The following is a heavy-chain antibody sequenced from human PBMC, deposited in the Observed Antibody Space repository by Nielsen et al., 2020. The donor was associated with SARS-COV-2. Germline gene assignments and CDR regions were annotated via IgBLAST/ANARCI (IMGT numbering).Heavy chain of an antibody. Sequence: SETLSLTCTVSDDSVRNGRYYWSWVRQPPGKGLEWIGYIYYSGATKYNPSLKSRLTLSVDTSQNQVSLTLASVTTADTAIYYCVRRVRFYEANAAYNYFFMDVWGKGATVIVSS. CDR3: VRRVRFYEANAAYNYFFMDV. J-gene: IGHJ6*03. V-gene: IGHV4-61*01. D-gene: IGHD2-8*01. CDR1: DDSVRNGRYY. CDR2: IYYSGAT.